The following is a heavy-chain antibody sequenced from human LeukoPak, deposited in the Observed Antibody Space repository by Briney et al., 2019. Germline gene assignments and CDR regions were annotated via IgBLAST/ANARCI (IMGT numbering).Heavy chain of an antibody. CDR2: ISWNSVSI. V-gene: IGHV3-9*01. CDR3: AKTARTRAYYFDY. CDR1: GFTFDDYA. D-gene: IGHD5-18*01. J-gene: IGHJ4*02. Sequence: GGSLRLSCAASGFTFDDYAMDWVRQAPGKGLKWVSGISWNSVSIGYADSVKGRFIISRDNAKNSLYLQMNSLRAEDTALYYCAKTARTRAYYFDYWGQGTLVTVSS.